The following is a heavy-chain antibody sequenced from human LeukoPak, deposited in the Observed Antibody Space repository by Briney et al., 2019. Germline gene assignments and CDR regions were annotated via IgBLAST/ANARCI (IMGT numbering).Heavy chain of an antibody. J-gene: IGHJ5*01. CDR2: IYPGDSDT. Sequence: GESLKISCEPSGYKFTTYWISWVRQMPGKGLEWVGVIYPGDSDTRYSPSFQGHVTISADTSFGTAYLQWVSLSTSDSAVYYCARSTDYYRHNWFDSWGQGTLVTVSS. V-gene: IGHV5-51*01. CDR1: GYKFTTYW. CDR3: ARSTDYYRHNWFDS. D-gene: IGHD1-26*01.